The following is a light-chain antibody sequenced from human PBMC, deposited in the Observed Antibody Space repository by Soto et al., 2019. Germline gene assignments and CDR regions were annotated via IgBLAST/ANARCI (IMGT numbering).Light chain of an antibody. CDR2: GAS. V-gene: IGKV3-15*01. J-gene: IGKJ1*01. CDR3: QQYSNWPPWT. CDR1: QSVSS. Sequence: SNSPVTLSLSQGERSTLSWRASQSVSSLAWYQQKPGQAPRLLIYGASTRATGIPARFSGSGSGTEFTLTISSLQSEDSAVYYCQQYSNWPPWTFGQGTKVDI.